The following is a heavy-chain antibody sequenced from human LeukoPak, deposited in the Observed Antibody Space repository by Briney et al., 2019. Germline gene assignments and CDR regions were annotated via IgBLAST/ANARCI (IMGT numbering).Heavy chain of an antibody. V-gene: IGHV5-51*01. J-gene: IGHJ4*02. CDR1: GYSFTSYW. D-gene: IGHD5-12*01. Sequence: GESLKISCKGSGYSFTSYWIGWVRQMPGKGLGWMGIIYPGDSETRYSPSFRGQVTISADKSISTAYLQWSSLKASDTAMYYFARSGYTGSDFSPFDYWGPGTLVTVSS. CDR2: IYPGDSET. CDR3: ARSGYTGSDFSPFDY.